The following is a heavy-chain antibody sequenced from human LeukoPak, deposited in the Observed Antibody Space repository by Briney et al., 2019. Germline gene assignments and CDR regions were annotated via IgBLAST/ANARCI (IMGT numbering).Heavy chain of an antibody. CDR2: IYHSGST. V-gene: IGHV4-38-2*01. D-gene: IGHD5-12*01. CDR3: ARLVATRFDY. J-gene: IGHJ4*02. Sequence: SETLSLTCAVSGYSISSGYYWGWIRQPPGKGLEWIGSIYHSGSTYYNPSLKSRVTISVDTSKNQSSLKLSSVTAADTAVYYCARLVATRFDYWGQGTLVTVSS. CDR1: GYSISSGYY.